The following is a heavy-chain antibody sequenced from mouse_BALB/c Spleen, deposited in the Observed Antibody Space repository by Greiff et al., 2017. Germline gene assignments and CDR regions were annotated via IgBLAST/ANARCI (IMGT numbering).Heavy chain of an antibody. J-gene: IGHJ4*01. V-gene: IGHV3-2*02. CDR3: AREGLRREGYAMDY. CDR1: GYSITSDYA. Sequence: EVKLVESGPGLVKPSQSLSLTCTVTGYSITSDYAWNWIRQFPGNKLEWMGYISYSGSTSYNPSLKSRISITRDTSKNQFFLQLNSVTTEDTATYYCAREGLRREGYAMDYWGQGTSVTVSS. D-gene: IGHD2-4*01. CDR2: ISYSGST.